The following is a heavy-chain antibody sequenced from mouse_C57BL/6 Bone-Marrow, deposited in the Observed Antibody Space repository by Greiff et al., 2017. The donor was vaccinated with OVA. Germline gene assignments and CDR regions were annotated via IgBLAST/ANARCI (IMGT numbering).Heavy chain of an antibody. D-gene: IGHD1-2*01. V-gene: IGHV1-81*01. Sequence: VQLQPSGAELARPGASVKLSCKASGYTFTSYGISWVKQRTGQGLEWIGEIYPRSGNTYYNEKFKGKATLTADKSSSTAYMELRSLTSEDSAVYFCARSGDYGLFAYWGQGTLVTVSA. CDR1: GYTFTSYG. J-gene: IGHJ3*01. CDR3: ARSGDYGLFAY. CDR2: IYPRSGNT.